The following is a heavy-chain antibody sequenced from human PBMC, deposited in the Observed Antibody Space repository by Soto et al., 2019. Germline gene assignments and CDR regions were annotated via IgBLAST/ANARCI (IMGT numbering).Heavy chain of an antibody. CDR3: ARRSVTMVRGVVDKYYYYGLDV. V-gene: IGHV5-51*01. J-gene: IGHJ6*02. CDR2: IYPGDSDT. Sequence: GESLKISCKVSGYSFTNYWIGWVRQMHGKGLEWMGIIYPGDSDTRYSPSFRGQVTISADKSISTAYLQWSSLKASDTAMYYCARRSVTMVRGVVDKYYYYGLDVWGQGTTVTVS. D-gene: IGHD3-10*01. CDR1: GYSFTNYW.